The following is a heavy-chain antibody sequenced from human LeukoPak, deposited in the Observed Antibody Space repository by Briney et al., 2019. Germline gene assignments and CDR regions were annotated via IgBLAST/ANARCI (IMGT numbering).Heavy chain of an antibody. V-gene: IGHV3-7*05. J-gene: IGHJ4*02. CDR3: TRGKCSSDY. D-gene: IGHD6-6*01. CDR1: GFTFSSYW. CDR2: INEDGSEK. Sequence: GGSLRLSCAASGFTFSSYWMSWVRQAPGKGLEWVANINEDGSEKYYVDSVKGRFTISRDNAKNSLYLQMDTLRAEDTAVYFCTRGKCSSDYWGQGTLVTVSS.